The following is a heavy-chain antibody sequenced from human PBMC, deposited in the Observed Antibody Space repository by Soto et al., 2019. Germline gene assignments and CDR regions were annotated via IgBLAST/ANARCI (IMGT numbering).Heavy chain of an antibody. J-gene: IGHJ5*02. CDR2: IQYSGNP. CDR1: GGSLFNYY. V-gene: IGHV4-59*01. D-gene: IGHD1-1*01. Sequence: SETLSLTCTVSGGSLFNYYWSWIRQPPGKALEWIGYIQYSGNPNYNPSLKGRATVSLDTSKNQFSLRLSSVTAADTAVYFCARSWYNWNDISFDPWGQGTLVTVSS. CDR3: ARSWYNWNDISFDP.